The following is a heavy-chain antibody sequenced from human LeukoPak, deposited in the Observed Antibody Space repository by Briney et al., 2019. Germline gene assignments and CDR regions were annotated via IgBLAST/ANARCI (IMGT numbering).Heavy chain of an antibody. Sequence: GRSLRLSCGASGFAFSRYGMHWVPQAPGKGLEWVVVISYDGSNKYYADSVKGRCTISRDNSKNTLYLQMNSLRAEDTAVYYCAKDALYYYDSSGYPDYWGQGTLVTVSS. CDR1: GFAFSRYG. CDR2: ISYDGSNK. CDR3: AKDALYYYDSSGYPDY. V-gene: IGHV3-30*18. J-gene: IGHJ4*02. D-gene: IGHD3-22*01.